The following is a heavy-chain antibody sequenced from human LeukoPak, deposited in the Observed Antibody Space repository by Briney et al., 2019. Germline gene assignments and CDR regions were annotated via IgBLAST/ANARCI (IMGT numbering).Heavy chain of an antibody. J-gene: IGHJ4*02. CDR3: ASIPGSSTCWYHFDN. Sequence: SETLSLTCNVSGGSVSISNHHWAWIRQSPGMGLEWVGTFFSTGRTSQNPDPSLKGRVTLSVDTSRNQFSLQLRSLTAADTAIFYCASIPGSSTCWYHFDNWGQGTLVTVSS. CDR1: GGSVSISNHH. D-gene: IGHD1-14*01. CDR2: FFSTGRT. V-gene: IGHV4-39*01.